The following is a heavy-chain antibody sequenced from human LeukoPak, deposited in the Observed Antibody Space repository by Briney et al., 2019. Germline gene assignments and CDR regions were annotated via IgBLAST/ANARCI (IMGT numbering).Heavy chain of an antibody. CDR2: IYYSGST. D-gene: IGHD3-9*01. CDR3: ARSNYDILTWFHC. Sequence: SETLSLTCTVSGGSISSYYWSWIRQPPGKGLEWIGYIYYSGSTNYNPSLKSRVTISVDTSKNQFSLKLSSVTAADTAVYCCARSNYDILTWFHCWGQGSLVTVSS. J-gene: IGHJ4*02. CDR1: GGSISSYY. V-gene: IGHV4-59*01.